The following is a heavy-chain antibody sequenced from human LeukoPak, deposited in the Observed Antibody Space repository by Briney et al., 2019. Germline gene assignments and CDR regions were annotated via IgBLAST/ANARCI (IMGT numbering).Heavy chain of an antibody. CDR1: GFTFSSYG. CDR2: IRYDGSNK. Sequence: GGSLRLSCAASGFTFSSYGMHWVRQAPGKGLEWVAFIRYDGSNKYYADSVKGRFTISRDNAENSLYLQMNSLRAEDTAVYYCARGYYYESSGYFFDYWGRGTLVTVSS. J-gene: IGHJ4*02. D-gene: IGHD3-22*01. CDR3: ARGYYYESSGYFFDY. V-gene: IGHV3-30*02.